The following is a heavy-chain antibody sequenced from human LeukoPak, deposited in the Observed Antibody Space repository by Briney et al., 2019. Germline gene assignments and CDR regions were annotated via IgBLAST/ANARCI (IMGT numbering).Heavy chain of an antibody. CDR2: IISSSSYT. Sequence: PGGSLRLSCAASGFTFSDYYMSWIRQAPGKGLEWVSYIISSSSYTKYADSVKGRFTISRDNAKNSLYLQMNSLRAEDTAVYYCARYSAGPRMIHYYGSGSPNSPFYYWGQGTLVTVSS. V-gene: IGHV3-11*06. D-gene: IGHD3-10*01. CDR1: GFTFSDYY. J-gene: IGHJ4*02. CDR3: ARYSAGPRMIHYYGSGSPNSPFYY.